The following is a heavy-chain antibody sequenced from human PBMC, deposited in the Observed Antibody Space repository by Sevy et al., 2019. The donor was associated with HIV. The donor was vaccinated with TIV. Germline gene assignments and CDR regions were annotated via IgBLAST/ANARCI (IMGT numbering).Heavy chain of an antibody. CDR1: GYTFTGYY. D-gene: IGHD3-22*01. V-gene: IGHV1-2*02. CDR2: INPNSGGT. Sequence: ASVKVSCKASGYTFTGYYMHWVRQAPGQGLEWMGWINPNSGGTNYAQKFQGRVTMTRDTSISTAYMELSRLRSDDTAVYYCARERGPTYYYDSSGDYLGYWGQGTLVTVSS. CDR3: ARERGPTYYYDSSGDYLGY. J-gene: IGHJ4*02.